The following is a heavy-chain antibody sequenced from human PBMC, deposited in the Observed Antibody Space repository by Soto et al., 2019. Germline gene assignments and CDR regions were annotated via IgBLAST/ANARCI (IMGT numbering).Heavy chain of an antibody. Sequence: QVQLVESGGGVVQPGRSLRLSCAASGFTFRSFAMHWVRQAPGKGLEWVAVISYDGSNKYYADSVKGRFTISRDNSKNTLYLQMNSLRAEDTAVYYCAKPQGYSSSWTDYWGQGTLVTVSS. CDR1: GFTFRSFA. CDR2: ISYDGSNK. J-gene: IGHJ4*02. D-gene: IGHD6-13*01. CDR3: AKPQGYSSSWTDY. V-gene: IGHV3-30*18.